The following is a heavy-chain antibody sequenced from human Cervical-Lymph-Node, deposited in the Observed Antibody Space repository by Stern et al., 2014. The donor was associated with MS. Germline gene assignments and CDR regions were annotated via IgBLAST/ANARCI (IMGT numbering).Heavy chain of an antibody. D-gene: IGHD2-8*01. V-gene: IGHV3-30*03. CDR1: GFTFSSYG. J-gene: IGHJ4*02. CDR2: ISYDGNHK. CDR3: ARDYEDTSMLFDH. Sequence: VQLVESGGAVVQPGRSLRLSCAASGFTFSSYGMHWVRQAPSKGLEWVTVISYDGNHKYYAASVKGRFTISRDNSKITLHLQMNSVTPDDTAIYYCARDYEDTSMLFDHWGQGTLVTVSS.